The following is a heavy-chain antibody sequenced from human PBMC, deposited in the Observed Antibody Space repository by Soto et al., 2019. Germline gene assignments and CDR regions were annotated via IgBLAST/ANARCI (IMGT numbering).Heavy chain of an antibody. CDR2: IIPIFGTA. CDR3: ARNAATVNGMDV. J-gene: IGHJ6*02. CDR1: GGTFSSYA. Sequence: SVKVSCKSSGGTFSSYAISWVRQAPGQGLEWLGGIIPIFGTANYAQKFQGRVMFSADESTSGAYLVLRSLRSEDAAVYYCARNAATVNGMDVWGQRTTVT. D-gene: IGHD4-4*01. V-gene: IGHV1-69*13.